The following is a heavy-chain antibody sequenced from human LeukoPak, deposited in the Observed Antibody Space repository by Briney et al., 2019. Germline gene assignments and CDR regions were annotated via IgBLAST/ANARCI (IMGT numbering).Heavy chain of an antibody. V-gene: IGHV4-31*03. CDR2: IYYSGST. CDR3: ARDDYFYFDY. D-gene: IGHD2/OR15-2a*01. CDR1: GGSISSGGYY. J-gene: IGHJ4*02. Sequence: SQTLSLTCTVSGGSISSGGYYWSWIRQHPGKGLEWIGYIYYSGSTYYNPSLKSRVTISVDTSKNQFSLKLSSVTAEDTAVYYCARDDYFYFDYWGQGTLVTVSS.